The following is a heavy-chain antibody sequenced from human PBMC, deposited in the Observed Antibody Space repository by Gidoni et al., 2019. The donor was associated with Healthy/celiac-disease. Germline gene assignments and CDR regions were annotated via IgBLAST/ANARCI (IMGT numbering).Heavy chain of an antibody. J-gene: IGHJ6*03. CDR1: GFTFSSYS. Sequence: EVQLVESAGGLVKPGGSLRLSCAASGFTFSSYSMNWVRQAPGKGLEWVSSISSSSSYIYYADSVKGRFTISRDNAKNSLYLQMNSLGAEDTAVYYCARARYSYGYSYYYYMDVWGKGTTVTVSS. D-gene: IGHD5-18*01. CDR2: ISSSSSYI. CDR3: ARARYSYGYSYYYYMDV. V-gene: IGHV3-21*01.